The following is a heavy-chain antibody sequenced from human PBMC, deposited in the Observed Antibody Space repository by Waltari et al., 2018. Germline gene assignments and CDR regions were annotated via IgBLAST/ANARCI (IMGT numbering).Heavy chain of an antibody. D-gene: IGHD3-22*01. V-gene: IGHV4-4*07. J-gene: IGHJ4*02. Sequence: QVQLQESGPGLVKPSETRSLTCTVSGGSISSYYWSWIRQPAGKGLEWIGRIYTSGSTNYTPPPKSRVSMSVDTSKNQFSLKLSSVTAADTAVYYWAREGDSSGYPGGYFDYWGQGTLVTVSS. CDR1: GGSISSYY. CDR2: IYTSGST. CDR3: AREGDSSGYPGGYFDY.